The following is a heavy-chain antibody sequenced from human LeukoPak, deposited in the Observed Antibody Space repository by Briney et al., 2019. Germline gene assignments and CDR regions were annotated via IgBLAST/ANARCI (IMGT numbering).Heavy chain of an antibody. D-gene: IGHD3-10*01. V-gene: IGHV3-21*01. CDR3: ARLLGYYGSGSYRYYYGMDV. CDR1: GFTFRSYW. CDR2: ISSSSSYI. J-gene: IGHJ6*04. Sequence: PGGSLRLSCAASGFTFRSYWMHWVRQAPGKGLGWVSSISSSSSYIYYADSVKGRFTISRDNAKNSLYLQMNSLRAEDTAVYYCARLLGYYGSGSYRYYYGMDVWGKGTTVTVSS.